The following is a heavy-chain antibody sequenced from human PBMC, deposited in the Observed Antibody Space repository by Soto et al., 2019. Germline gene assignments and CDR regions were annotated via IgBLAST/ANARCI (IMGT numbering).Heavy chain of an antibody. CDR3: ARGLEKKRYCSSTSCRPGAYGDYRHPYYYYYYMDV. Sequence: SETLSLTCTVSGGSISSYYWSWIRQPPGKGLEWIGYIYYSGSTNYNPSLKSRVTISVDTSKNQFSLKLGSVTAADTAVYYCARGLEKKRYCSSTSCRPGAYGDYRHPYYYYYYMDVWGKGTTVTVSS. D-gene: IGHD2-2*01. CDR2: IYYSGST. J-gene: IGHJ6*03. CDR1: GGSISSYY. V-gene: IGHV4-59*01.